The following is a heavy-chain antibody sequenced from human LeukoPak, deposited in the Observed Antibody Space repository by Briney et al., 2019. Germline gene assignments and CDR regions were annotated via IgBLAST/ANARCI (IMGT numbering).Heavy chain of an antibody. CDR3: TTPVYSGSYSADY. CDR1: GFTFSNAW. CDR2: IKSKTDGGTT. Sequence: GGSLRLSGAASGFTFSNAWMSWVRQAPGKGLEWVGRIKSKTDGGTTDYAAPVKGRFTISRDDLKNTLYLQMNSLKTEDTAVYYCTTPVYSGSYSADYWGQGTLVTVSS. D-gene: IGHD1-26*01. J-gene: IGHJ4*02. V-gene: IGHV3-15*01.